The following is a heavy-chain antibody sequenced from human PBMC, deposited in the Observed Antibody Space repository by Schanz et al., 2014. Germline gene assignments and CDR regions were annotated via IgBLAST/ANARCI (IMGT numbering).Heavy chain of an antibody. CDR1: GGTFNSYT. D-gene: IGHD5-12*01. CDR3: ARELTDDTGCVVHYYDYGMDD. V-gene: IGHV1-3*01. Sequence: QVQLVQSGAEVKKPGSSMKVSCKASGGTFNSYTINWVRQAPGQGLEWMGWINVGNGNMKYSQKFQGRVTNTRDASASTADKELTSLRSEDTAVYSCARELTDDTGCVVHYYDYGMDDWGQGTTVTVSS. CDR2: INVGNGNM. J-gene: IGHJ6*02.